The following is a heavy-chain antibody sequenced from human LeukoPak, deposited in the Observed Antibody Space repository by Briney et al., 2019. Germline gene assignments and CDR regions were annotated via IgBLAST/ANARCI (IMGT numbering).Heavy chain of an antibody. CDR2: ISSSSSTI. CDR1: GXSFSTYT. CDR3: ARGEGLFDY. Sequence: GGSLRLSCSASGXSFSTYTMNWVRQAPGKGLDWVSYISSSSSTIYYADSVKGRFTISRDNSKNTLYLQMNSLRAEDTAVYYCARGEGLFDYWGQGTLVTVSS. V-gene: IGHV3-48*01. J-gene: IGHJ4*02.